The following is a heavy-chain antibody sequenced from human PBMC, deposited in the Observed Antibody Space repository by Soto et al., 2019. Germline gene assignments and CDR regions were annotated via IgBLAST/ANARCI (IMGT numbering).Heavy chain of an antibody. J-gene: IGHJ4*02. V-gene: IGHV3-23*01. Sequence: QAGGSLRLSCVASGFTFNSYDMCWVRQAPGKALEWVSGITASGHLTYYADSVKGRFTISRDNSRNTLDLQMNSLRAEDTAVYYCAKDAPRGSGWFYFDSWGQGALLTVSS. CDR1: GFTFNSYD. CDR2: ITASGHLT. D-gene: IGHD6-13*01. CDR3: AKDAPRGSGWFYFDS.